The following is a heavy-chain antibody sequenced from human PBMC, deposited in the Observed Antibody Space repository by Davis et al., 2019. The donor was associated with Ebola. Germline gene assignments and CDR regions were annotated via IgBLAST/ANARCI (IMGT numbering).Heavy chain of an antibody. V-gene: IGHV1-69*05. J-gene: IGHJ6*02. D-gene: IGHD4-11*01. Sequence: AASVKVSCKASGYTFTSHYLHWVRQAPGQGLEWMGGIIPIFGTANYAQKFQGRVTMTTDTSTSTAYMELRSLRSDDTAVYYCARDDYSNSPHYYYGMDVWGQGTTVTVSS. CDR1: GYTFTSHY. CDR3: ARDDYSNSPHYYYGMDV. CDR2: IIPIFGTA.